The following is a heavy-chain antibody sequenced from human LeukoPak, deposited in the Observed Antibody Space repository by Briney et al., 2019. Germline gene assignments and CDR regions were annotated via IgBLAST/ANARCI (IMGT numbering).Heavy chain of an antibody. D-gene: IGHD3-10*01. J-gene: IGHJ4*02. V-gene: IGHV1-46*01. CDR1: GYTLTGYY. CDR2: INPSGGST. Sequence: GASVKVSCKASGYTLTGYYMHWVRQAPGQGLEWMGIINPSGGSTSYAQKFQGRVTMTRDTSTSTVYMELSSLRSEDTAVYYCARHRNHPEGAQEPLWFGEFDYWGQGTLVTVSS. CDR3: ARHRNHPEGAQEPLWFGEFDY.